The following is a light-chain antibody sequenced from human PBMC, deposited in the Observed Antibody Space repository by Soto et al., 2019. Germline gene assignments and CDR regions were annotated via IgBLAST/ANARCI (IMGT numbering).Light chain of an antibody. CDR3: CSYSGSYTVI. J-gene: IGLJ2*01. V-gene: IGLV2-11*01. CDR1: SSDVGCYNY. CDR2: DVS. Sequence: QSALTQPRSVSGSPGQSVTISCTGTSSDVGCYNYVSWYQQHPGKAPKLMIYDVSKRPSGVPDRFSGSNSGNTASLIISGLQAEYEADYYCCSYSGSYTVIFGGVTKLTVL.